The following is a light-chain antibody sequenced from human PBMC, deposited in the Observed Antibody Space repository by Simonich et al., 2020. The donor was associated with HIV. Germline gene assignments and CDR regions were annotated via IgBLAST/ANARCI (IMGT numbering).Light chain of an antibody. Sequence: SYVLTQPPSVSVAPGKTARITCGGNNIGSRSVHWYQQKPGQAPVLVVLDDSDRPSGIPDRFSGSNSGNTATLTLSRVEAGDEADYYCQVWDSSSDHFVFGTGTTVTV. J-gene: IGLJ1*01. CDR1: NIGSRS. V-gene: IGLV3-21*03. CDR3: QVWDSSSDHFV. CDR2: DDS.